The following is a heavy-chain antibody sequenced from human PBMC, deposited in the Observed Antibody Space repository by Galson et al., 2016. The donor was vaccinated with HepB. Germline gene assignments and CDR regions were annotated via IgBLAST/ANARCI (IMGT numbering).Heavy chain of an antibody. J-gene: IGHJ4*02. Sequence: SVKVSCKASGYTFTSYGFSWVRQAPGQGLEWMGWISPYNANTILALRFQGRLTMTTDTSTKTAYMELRSLRSDDTAIYYCARVPVPYYFDHSVPFEYWGQGTLVTVSS. V-gene: IGHV1-18*01. CDR3: ARVPVPYYFDHSVPFEY. CDR2: ISPYNANT. CDR1: GYTFTSYG. D-gene: IGHD3-9*01.